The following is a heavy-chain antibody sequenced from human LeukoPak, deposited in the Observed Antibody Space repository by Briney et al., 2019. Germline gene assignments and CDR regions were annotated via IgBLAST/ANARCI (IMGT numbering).Heavy chain of an antibody. CDR3: ARGKDSSGYYYVFDI. Sequence: PGGSLRLSCAASGFTVSSNYMSWVRQAPGTGLEWVSVIYSGGTTHYADSVKGRFTLSRDNSKNTLYLQMNSLRAEDTAVYYCARGKDSSGYYYVFDIWGQGTMVTVSS. J-gene: IGHJ3*02. CDR1: GFTVSSNY. CDR2: IYSGGTT. V-gene: IGHV3-53*01. D-gene: IGHD3-22*01.